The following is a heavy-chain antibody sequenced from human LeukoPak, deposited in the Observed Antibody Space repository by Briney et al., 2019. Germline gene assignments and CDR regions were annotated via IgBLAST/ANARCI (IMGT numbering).Heavy chain of an antibody. V-gene: IGHV3-48*03. CDR3: ATVFGVAAIDY. Sequence: PGGSLRLSCAASGFTFSSYEMNWVRQAPGKGLEWVSYISSSGSTIYYADSVKGRFTISRDNAKNSLYLQMNSLRAEDTAVYYCATVFGVAAIDYWGQGTLVTVSS. CDR2: ISSSGSTI. CDR1: GFTFSSYE. D-gene: IGHD3-3*01. J-gene: IGHJ4*02.